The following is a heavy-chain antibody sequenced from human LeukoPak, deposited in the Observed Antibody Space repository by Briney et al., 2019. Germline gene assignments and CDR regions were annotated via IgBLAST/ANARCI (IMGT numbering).Heavy chain of an antibody. J-gene: IGHJ5*02. CDR3: ASTGSGSYSSWFDP. D-gene: IGHD3-10*01. CDR2: INHSGST. Sequence: PSETLSLTCAVYGGSFSGYYWSWIRKPPGKGLEWIGEINHSGSTNYNPSLKSRVTISVDTSKNQFSLKLSSVTAADTAVYYCASTGSGSYSSWFDPWGQGTLVTVSS. V-gene: IGHV4-34*01. CDR1: GGSFSGYY.